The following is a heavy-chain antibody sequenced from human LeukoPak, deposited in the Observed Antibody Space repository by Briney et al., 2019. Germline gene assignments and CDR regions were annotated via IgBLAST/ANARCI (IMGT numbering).Heavy chain of an antibody. CDR3: ARDLMTTVTTSFDY. J-gene: IGHJ4*02. Sequence: ASVKVSCKASGYTFTNYGISWVRQAPGQGLEWMGWISAYNGHTNYAQKFQGRVTMTTDPSTSTAYMDLRSLRSDDTAVYYCARDLMTTVTTSFDYWGQGTVVTVSS. CDR1: GYTFTNYG. CDR2: ISAYNGHT. D-gene: IGHD4-17*01. V-gene: IGHV1-18*01.